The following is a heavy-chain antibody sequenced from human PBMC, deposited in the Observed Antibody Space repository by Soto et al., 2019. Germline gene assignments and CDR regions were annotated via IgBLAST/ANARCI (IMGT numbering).Heavy chain of an antibody. V-gene: IGHV3-23*01. D-gene: IGHD3-10*01. CDR2: LDGAGGST. Sequence: GESLSLTCFASGFTFSDFALTWVRLGQGRGLELVASLDGAGGSTYYAESVRGRFSISRDNSQNTLFLQMKRLTVDDTAIYYCAAPRDEYGSGVSWFTYGMDIWGQGTTVTVSS. CDR1: GFTFSDFA. CDR3: AAPRDEYGSGVSWFTYGMDI. J-gene: IGHJ6*02.